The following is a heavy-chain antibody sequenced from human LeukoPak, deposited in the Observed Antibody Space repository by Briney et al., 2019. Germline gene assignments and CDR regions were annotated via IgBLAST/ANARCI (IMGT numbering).Heavy chain of an antibody. CDR1: GYTFTSYG. CDR2: ISAYNGNT. D-gene: IGHD3-22*01. CDR3: ARGLNYYDSSGFHYRD. Sequence: ASVRVSCKASGYTFTSYGISWVRQAPGQGLEWMGWISAYNGNTNYAQKFQGRVTITRNTSISTAYMELSSLRSEDTALYYCARGLNYYDSSGFHYRDWGQGTLVTVSS. J-gene: IGHJ4*02. V-gene: IGHV1-18*01.